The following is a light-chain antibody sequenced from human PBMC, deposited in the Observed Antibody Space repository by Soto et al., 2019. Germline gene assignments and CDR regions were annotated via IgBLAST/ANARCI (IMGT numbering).Light chain of an antibody. CDR3: SAWEDSMSGDV. CDR1: SSNIGGYY. J-gene: IGLJ1*01. CDR2: RNN. Sequence: QSVLTQPPSASGTPGQRVTISCSGSSSNIGGYYVSWYQQLPGTAPKLLIYRNNQRPSAGPDRFSVSKSGTSATLAISGLRSDDEADYYCSAWEDSMSGDVFGTGTKLTVL. V-gene: IGLV1-47*01.